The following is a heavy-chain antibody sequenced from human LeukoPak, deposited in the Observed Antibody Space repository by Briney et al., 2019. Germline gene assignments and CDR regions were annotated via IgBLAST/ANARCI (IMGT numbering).Heavy chain of an antibody. V-gene: IGHV3-74*01. CDR1: GFTFSSYW. J-gene: IGHJ4*02. CDR2: VNSDGSST. D-gene: IGHD6-13*01. CDR3: ARGRGEQQLVQRY. Sequence: PGGSLRLSCAASGFTFSSYWMHWVSHAPGKGPVWVSRVNSDGSSTSYADSVKGRFTISRDNAKNTVYLQMDSLRAEDTAVYYCARGRGEQQLVQRYWGQGTLVIVSS.